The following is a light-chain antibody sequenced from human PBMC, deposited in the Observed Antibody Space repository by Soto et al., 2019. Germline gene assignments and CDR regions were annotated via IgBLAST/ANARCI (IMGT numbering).Light chain of an antibody. CDR3: QQYKNYYPT. CDR2: DAS. J-gene: IGKJ1*01. V-gene: IGKV1-5*01. CDR1: QSISDW. Sequence: DIQMTQSPSSLSASVGDRVTLTCRASQSISDWLAWYQQKPGKAPKILIYDASSLESGVPSRFSGGGSGTEFTLTISSLQPDDFAIYYCQQYKNYYPTFGQGTKVDI.